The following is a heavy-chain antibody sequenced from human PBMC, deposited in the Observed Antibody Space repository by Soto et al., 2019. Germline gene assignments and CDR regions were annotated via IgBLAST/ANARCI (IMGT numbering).Heavy chain of an antibody. D-gene: IGHD2-2*01. CDR1: GFTFSSYG. CDR2: IWYDGSNK. Sequence: GESLKISCAASGFTFSSYGMHWVRQAPGKGLEWVAVIWYDGSNKYYADSVKGRFTISRDNSKNTLYLQMNSLRAEDTAVYYCARDHCSSTSCYLSRVFDYWGQGTLVTVSS. CDR3: ARDHCSSTSCYLSRVFDY. J-gene: IGHJ4*02. V-gene: IGHV3-33*01.